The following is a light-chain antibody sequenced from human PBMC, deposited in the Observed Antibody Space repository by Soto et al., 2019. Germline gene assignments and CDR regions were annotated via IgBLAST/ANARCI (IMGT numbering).Light chain of an antibody. V-gene: IGKV3-15*01. CDR3: HQNNKWPPVT. J-gene: IGKJ4*01. CDR2: GAS. CDR1: QTISND. Sequence: EVVMTQSPATVSVSRGEGVSLSCRARQTISNDLAWYQQKPGQAPMLIIYGASTRATGVPARFSGGGSGTEFTLTISSLQAEDFALYYCHQNNKWPPVTFGGGTKVEIK.